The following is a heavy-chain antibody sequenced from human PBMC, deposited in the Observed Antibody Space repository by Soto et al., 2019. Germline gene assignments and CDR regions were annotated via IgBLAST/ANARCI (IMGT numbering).Heavy chain of an antibody. J-gene: IGHJ6*02. CDR2: ISGSGGST. CDR1: GFTFSSYA. Sequence: GGSLRLSCAASGFTFSSYAMSWVRQAPGKGLEWVSAISGSGGSTYYADSVKGRFTISRDNSKNTLYLQMNSLRAEDTAVYYCAKGPRPYYYDSSGYGMDVWGQGTTVTVSS. V-gene: IGHV3-23*01. CDR3: AKGPRPYYYDSSGYGMDV. D-gene: IGHD3-22*01.